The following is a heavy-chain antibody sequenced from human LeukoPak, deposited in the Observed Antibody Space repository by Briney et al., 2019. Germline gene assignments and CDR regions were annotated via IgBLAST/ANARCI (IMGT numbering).Heavy chain of an antibody. D-gene: IGHD3-3*01. J-gene: IGHJ5*02. CDR2: IYTSGST. CDR1: GGSISSYY. Sequence: PSETLSLTCTVSGGSISSYYWSWIRQPAGKGLEWIGRIYTSGSTNYNPSLKSRVTMSVDTSKNQFSLKLSSVTAADTAVYYCARGYYDLWSGYSWFDPWGQGTLVTVSS. V-gene: IGHV4-4*07. CDR3: ARGYYDLWSGYSWFDP.